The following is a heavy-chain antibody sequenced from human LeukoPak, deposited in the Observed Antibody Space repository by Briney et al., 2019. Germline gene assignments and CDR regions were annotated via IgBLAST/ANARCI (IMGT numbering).Heavy chain of an antibody. Sequence: SVKVSCKASGGTFSSYAISWVRQAPGQGLEWMGGIIPIFGTANYAQKFQGRVTITADESTSTAYMELSSLRSEDTAVYYCATPYGSGSPYYYGMDVWGQGTTVTVSS. D-gene: IGHD3-10*01. J-gene: IGHJ6*02. CDR1: GGTFSSYA. CDR3: ATPYGSGSPYYYGMDV. CDR2: IIPIFGTA. V-gene: IGHV1-69*01.